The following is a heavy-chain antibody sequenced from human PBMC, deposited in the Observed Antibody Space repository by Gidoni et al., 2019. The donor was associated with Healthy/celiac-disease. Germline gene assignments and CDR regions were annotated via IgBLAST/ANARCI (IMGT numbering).Heavy chain of an antibody. CDR1: GGSISSYD. Sequence: QVQLQESGPGLVKPSATLSLTCTVSGGSISSYDWSWIRQPPGKGLEWIGYIYYSGSTNYNPSLKSRVTISVDTSKNQFSLKLSSVTAADTAVYYCARHHSLSHFDYWGQGTLVTVSS. J-gene: IGHJ4*02. CDR2: IYYSGST. V-gene: IGHV4-59*08. CDR3: ARHHSLSHFDY. D-gene: IGHD3-16*02.